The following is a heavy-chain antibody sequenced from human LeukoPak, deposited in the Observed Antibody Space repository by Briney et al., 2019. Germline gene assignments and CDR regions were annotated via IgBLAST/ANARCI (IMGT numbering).Heavy chain of an antibody. CDR3: VTFFETY. D-gene: IGHD2/OR15-2a*01. V-gene: IGHV3-74*01. J-gene: IGHJ4*02. CDR1: GTYW. CDR2: INSDGSWT. Sequence: GGSLRLPCAASGTYWMHWVRQAPGKGLVWVSHINSDGSWTGYADSVKGRFTISKDNAKNTVSLQMNNLGAEDTAVYYCVTFFETYWGRGTLVTVSS.